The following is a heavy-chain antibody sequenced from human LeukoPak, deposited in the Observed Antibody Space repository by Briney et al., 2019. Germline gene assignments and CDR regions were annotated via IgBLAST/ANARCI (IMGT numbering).Heavy chain of an antibody. J-gene: IGHJ6*02. CDR3: ARGVPAAIYYYYGMDV. CDR2: ISYDGSNK. D-gene: IGHD2-2*02. CDR1: GFTFSSYA. V-gene: IGHV3-30-3*01. Sequence: PGGSLRLSCAASGFTFSSYAMHWVRQAPGKGLEWVAVISYDGSNKYYADSVKGRFTISRDNSKNTPYLQMNSLRAKDTAVYYCARGVPAAIYYYYGMDVWGQGTTVTVSS.